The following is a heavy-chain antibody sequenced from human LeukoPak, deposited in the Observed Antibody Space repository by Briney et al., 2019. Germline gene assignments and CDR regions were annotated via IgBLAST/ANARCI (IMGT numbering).Heavy chain of an antibody. Sequence: PGGSLRLSCAASGFTFSSYSMNWVRQAPGKGLEWVSSISSSSSYIYYADSVKGRFTISRDNAKNSLYLQMNSLRAEDTAVYYCAREPDDGVCSGGSCYSAIGFDYWGQGTLVTVSS. CDR2: ISSSSSYI. D-gene: IGHD2-15*01. CDR3: AREPDDGVCSGGSCYSAIGFDY. J-gene: IGHJ4*02. V-gene: IGHV3-21*01. CDR1: GFTFSSYS.